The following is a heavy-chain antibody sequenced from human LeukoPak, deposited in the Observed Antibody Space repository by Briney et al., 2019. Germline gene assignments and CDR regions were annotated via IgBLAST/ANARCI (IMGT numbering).Heavy chain of an antibody. D-gene: IGHD6-13*01. CDR3: AKDFSSSWYRFDY. Sequence: GGSLRLSCAASGFTFSSYGMHWVRQAPGKRLEWVAVISYDGSNKYYADSVKGRFTISRDNSKNTLYLQMNSLRAEDTAVYYCAKDFSSSWYRFDYWGQGTLVTVSS. CDR1: GFTFSSYG. J-gene: IGHJ4*02. V-gene: IGHV3-30*18. CDR2: ISYDGSNK.